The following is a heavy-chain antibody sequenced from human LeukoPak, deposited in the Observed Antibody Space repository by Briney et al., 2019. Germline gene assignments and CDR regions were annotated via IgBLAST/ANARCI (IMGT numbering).Heavy chain of an antibody. CDR2: ISSSSSYI. D-gene: IGHD4-17*01. V-gene: IGHV3-21*01. CDR1: GFTFSSYS. Sequence: GGSLRLSCAASGFTFSSYSMNWVRQAPGKGLEWVSSISSSSSYIYYADSVKGRFTISRDNAKNSLHLQMNSLRAEDTAVYYCARALTVTTVWFDPWGQGTLVTVSS. J-gene: IGHJ5*02. CDR3: ARALTVTTVWFDP.